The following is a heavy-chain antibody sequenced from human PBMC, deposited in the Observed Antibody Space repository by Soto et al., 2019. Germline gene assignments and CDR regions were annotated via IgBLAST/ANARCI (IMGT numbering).Heavy chain of an antibody. CDR1: GGSISSGGYY. D-gene: IGHD3-3*01. CDR2: IYYSGST. V-gene: IGHV4-31*03. Sequence: PSETLSLTCTVSGGSISSGGYYWSWIRQHPGKGLEWIGYIYYSGSTYYNPSLKSRVTISVDTSKNQFSLKLSSVTAADTAVYYCASSSITIFGVAPYYYYYMDVWGKGTTVTVSS. CDR3: ASSSITIFGVAPYYYYYMDV. J-gene: IGHJ6*03.